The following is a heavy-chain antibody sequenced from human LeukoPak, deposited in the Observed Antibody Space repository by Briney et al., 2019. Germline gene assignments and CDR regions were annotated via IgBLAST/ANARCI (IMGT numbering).Heavy chain of an antibody. D-gene: IGHD6-19*01. CDR1: GFTFSSYG. CDR2: ISGGGGST. J-gene: IGHJ4*02. CDR3: AKGNSGWYLASDY. V-gene: IGHV3-23*01. Sequence: GGSLRLSCAASGFTFSSYGMSWVRQAPGKGLEWVSAISGGGGSTYSADSVKGRFTISRDNSKNTLYLQMNSLRAEDSAVYYCAKGNSGWYLASDYWGQGTLVTVSS.